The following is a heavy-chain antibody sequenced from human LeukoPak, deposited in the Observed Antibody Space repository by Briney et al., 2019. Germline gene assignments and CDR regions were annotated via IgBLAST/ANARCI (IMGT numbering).Heavy chain of an antibody. J-gene: IGHJ4*02. V-gene: IGHV3-23*01. CDR3: AKAPRGHYYDSSGYYFDY. D-gene: IGHD3-22*01. CDR1: GFTFSSYG. CDR2: ISGSGGST. Sequence: GRSLRLSCAASGFTFSSYGMHWVRQAPGKGLEWVSAISGSGGSTYYADSVKGRFTISRDNSKNTLYLQMNSLRAEDTAVYYCAKAPRGHYYDSSGYYFDYWGQGTLVTVSS.